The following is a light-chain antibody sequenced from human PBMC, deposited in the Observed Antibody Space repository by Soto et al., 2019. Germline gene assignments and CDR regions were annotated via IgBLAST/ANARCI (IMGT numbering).Light chain of an antibody. CDR3: SSYTSSSTVYV. V-gene: IGLV2-14*01. J-gene: IGLJ1*01. CDR1: SSDVDGYNY. CDR2: DVS. Sequence: QSALTQPASVSGSPGQSITISCTGTSSDVDGYNYVSWYQQHPGKVPKVMIYDVSNRPSGVSSRFSGSKSGNTASLTISGLQAEDEADYYCSSYTSSSTVYVFGTGTKLTVL.